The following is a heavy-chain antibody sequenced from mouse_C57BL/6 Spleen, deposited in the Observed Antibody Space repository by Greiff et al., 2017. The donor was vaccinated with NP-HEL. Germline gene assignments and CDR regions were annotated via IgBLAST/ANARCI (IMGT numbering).Heavy chain of an antibody. J-gene: IGHJ4*01. D-gene: IGHD2-1*01. CDR3: ARGAYGNYAMDY. Sequence: EVQRVESGGGLVKPGGSLKLSCAASGFTFSSYAMSWVRQTPEKRLEWVATISDGGSYTYYPDNVKGRFTISRDNAKNNLYLQMSHLKSEDTAMYYCARGAYGNYAMDYWGQGTSVTVSS. CDR1: GFTFSSYA. CDR2: ISDGGSYT. V-gene: IGHV5-4*01.